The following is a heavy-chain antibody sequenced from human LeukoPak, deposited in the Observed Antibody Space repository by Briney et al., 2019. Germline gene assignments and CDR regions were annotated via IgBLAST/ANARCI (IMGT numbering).Heavy chain of an antibody. Sequence: SETPSLTCTVSGGSISSGSFYWSWIRQHPGKGLEWIGYFYYSGGTYYNPSLKSRVTISVDTSKDQFSLKLSSVTAADTAVYYCARGLHGIDYWGQGTLVTVSS. V-gene: IGHV4-31*03. CDR1: GGSISSGSFY. J-gene: IGHJ4*02. D-gene: IGHD5-24*01. CDR2: FYYSGGT. CDR3: ARGLHGIDY.